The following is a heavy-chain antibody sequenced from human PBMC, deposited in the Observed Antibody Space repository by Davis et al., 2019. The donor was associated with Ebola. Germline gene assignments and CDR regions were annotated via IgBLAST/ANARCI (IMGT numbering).Heavy chain of an antibody. V-gene: IGHV3-23*01. Sequence: PGGSLRLSCAASGFTFTNYAMSWVRQAPGKGPEWVSVITGGGGTTYYADSVKGRFTISRDNSKNMLYLQMNNLRAEDTAVYFCVGTTTSLPAYWGQGTLVTVSS. CDR1: GFTFTNYA. CDR3: VGTTTSLPAY. CDR2: ITGGGGTT. D-gene: IGHD7-27*01. J-gene: IGHJ4*02.